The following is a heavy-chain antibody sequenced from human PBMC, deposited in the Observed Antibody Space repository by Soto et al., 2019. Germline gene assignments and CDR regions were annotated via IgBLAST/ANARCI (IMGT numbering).Heavy chain of an antibody. CDR2: IYHSGST. Sequence: LSXTCAISVVSISSGGYSWSWIRQPPGKCLEWIGYIYHSGSTYYNPSLKSRVTISVDRSKNQFSLKLSSVTAADTAVYYCARVGGSYYGSGSGIYFDYWGQGTLVTVSS. V-gene: IGHV4-30-2*01. CDR1: VVSISSGGYS. D-gene: IGHD3-10*01. J-gene: IGHJ4*02. CDR3: ARVGGSYYGSGSGIYFDY.